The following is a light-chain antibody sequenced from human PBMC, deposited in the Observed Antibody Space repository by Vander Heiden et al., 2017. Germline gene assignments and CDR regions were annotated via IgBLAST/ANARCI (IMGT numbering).Light chain of an antibody. CDR2: IDN. V-gene: IGLV1-44*01. J-gene: IGLJ1*01. CDR3: ATWDDNLNGLYV. CDR1: SSNIGSNS. Sequence: QSVLTPPPSASGTPGQRVPIPCSGSSSNIGSNSVSWYQRLPGTAPKLLIYIDNQRPSGVPDRFSGSKSGTSASLAISGLQSEDEAEYFCATWDDNLNGLYVFGTGTKVTVL.